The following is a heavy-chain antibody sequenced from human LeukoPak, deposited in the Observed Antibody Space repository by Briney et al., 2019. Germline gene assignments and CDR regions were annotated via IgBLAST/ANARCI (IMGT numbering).Heavy chain of an antibody. CDR2: ISYDGSHK. D-gene: IGHD2-8*01. CDR3: AKVLMVYAIGMFGY. CDR1: GFTFSNYA. V-gene: IGHV3-30*04. J-gene: IGHJ4*02. Sequence: GGSLRLSCAASGFTFSNYAMHWVRQAPGRGLEWVAIISYDGSHKYYADSVRGRFTVSRDNSKNTLYLQMNSLRAEDTAVYYCAKVLMVYAIGMFGYRGQGTLVTVSS.